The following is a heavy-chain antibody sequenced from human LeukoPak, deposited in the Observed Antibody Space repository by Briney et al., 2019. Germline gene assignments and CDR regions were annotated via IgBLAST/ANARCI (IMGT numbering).Heavy chain of an antibody. Sequence: SETLSLTCAVYGGSFSGYYWSWIRQPPGKGLEWTGEIDHSGSTNYNPSLKSRVTISVDTSKNQFSLKLSSVTAADTAVYYCARPRLKYYYGSGSYMKNAFVIWGQGTMVTVSS. CDR3: ARPRLKYYYGSGSYMKNAFVI. V-gene: IGHV4-34*01. CDR2: IDHSGST. CDR1: GGSFSGYY. D-gene: IGHD3-10*01. J-gene: IGHJ3*02.